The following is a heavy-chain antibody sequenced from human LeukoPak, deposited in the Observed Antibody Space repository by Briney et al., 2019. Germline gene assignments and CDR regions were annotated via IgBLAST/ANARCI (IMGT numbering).Heavy chain of an antibody. J-gene: IGHJ3*02. V-gene: IGHV3-23*01. CDR2: ISGSGVST. Sequence: GGSLRLSCAASGFTFISYAMSWVRQAPGKGLEWVSAISGSGVSTHYADSVKGRFTISKDNSKNTLYLQMNSLRAEDTVVYYCAKHPSSGWYDAFDIWGQGTTVTVSS. CDR3: AKHPSSGWYDAFDI. CDR1: GFTFISYA. D-gene: IGHD6-19*01.